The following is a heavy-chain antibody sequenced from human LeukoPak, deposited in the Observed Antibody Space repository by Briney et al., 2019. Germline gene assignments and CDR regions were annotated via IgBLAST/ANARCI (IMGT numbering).Heavy chain of an antibody. J-gene: IGHJ4*02. CDR3: AKEGSVCTNGICRYFDY. V-gene: IGHV3-9*01. Sequence: WNSGSLDYADCVKGRFTISRDNAKNSLYLQMDSLRAEDTAFYYCAKEGSVCTNGICRYFDYWGQGTLVTVSS. D-gene: IGHD2-8*01. CDR2: WNSGSL.